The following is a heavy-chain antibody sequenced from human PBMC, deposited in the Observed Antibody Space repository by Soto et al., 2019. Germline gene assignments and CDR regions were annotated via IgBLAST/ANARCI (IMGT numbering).Heavy chain of an antibody. CDR1: GGSISSSSYY. CDR2: IYYSGST. CDR3: ARQPDYDRSGYVPLFDY. Sequence: QLQLQESGPGLVKPSETLSLTCAVSGGSISSSSYYWGWIRQPPGKGLEWIGTIYYSGSTEYNPSLKSRVTISVDTSDNQFSLKLSSVSAADTAVYYCARQPDYDRSGYVPLFDYWGRGTLVTVSS. D-gene: IGHD3-22*01. J-gene: IGHJ4*02. V-gene: IGHV4-39*01.